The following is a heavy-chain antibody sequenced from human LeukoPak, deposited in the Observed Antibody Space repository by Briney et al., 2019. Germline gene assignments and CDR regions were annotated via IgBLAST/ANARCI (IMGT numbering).Heavy chain of an antibody. D-gene: IGHD2-2*01. V-gene: IGHV1-69*05. J-gene: IGHJ5*02. CDR1: GGTFSSYA. CDR2: IIPIFGTA. Sequence: GSSVKVSCKASGGTFSSYAISWVRQAPGQGLEWMGGIIPIFGTANYAQKFQGRVTITTDESTSTAYMELSSLGSEDTAVYYCARAVVVVPAAIQNWFDPWGQGTLVAVSS. CDR3: ARAVVVVPAAIQNWFDP.